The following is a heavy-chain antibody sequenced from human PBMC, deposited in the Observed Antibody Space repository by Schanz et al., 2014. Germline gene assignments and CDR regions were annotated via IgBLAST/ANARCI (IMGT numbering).Heavy chain of an antibody. J-gene: IGHJ4*02. CDR1: GGSISSNNW. Sequence: QVQLQESGPGLVKPSGTLSLTCAVSGGSISSNNWWSWVRQPPGKGLEWIGYIFFRGSTTYNPSLKSRVTISVDTSKKQFSLNLSSVTAADTAVYYCARGRVVPAAPEFDYWGQGILVTVSS. CDR3: ARGRVVPAAPEFDY. CDR2: IFFRGST. D-gene: IGHD2-2*01. V-gene: IGHV4-4*02.